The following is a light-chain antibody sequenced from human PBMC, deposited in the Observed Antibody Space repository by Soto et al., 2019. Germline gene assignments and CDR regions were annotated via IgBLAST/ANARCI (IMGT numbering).Light chain of an antibody. Sequence: ETVRTRDPASMCVSPGGSGTLSCRASQSVSSSLAWYQRKRGQAPRHLIYGASTRATGTPARISGSGSGTEFTLTISSLQSEDSAVYYCQQYTNWPLITFGQGTRLEIK. CDR3: QQYTNWPLIT. CDR2: GAS. CDR1: QSVSSS. J-gene: IGKJ5*01. V-gene: IGKV3-15*01.